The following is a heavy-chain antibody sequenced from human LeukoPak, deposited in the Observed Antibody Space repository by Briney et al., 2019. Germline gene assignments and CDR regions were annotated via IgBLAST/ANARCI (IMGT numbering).Heavy chain of an antibody. J-gene: IGHJ4*02. D-gene: IGHD1-20*01. CDR1: GGSISSYY. V-gene: IGHV4-59*01. Sequence: KSSETLSLTCTVSGGSISSYYWSWIRQPPGKGLEWIGYIYYSGSTNYNPSLKSRVTISVDTSKNQFSLKLSSVTAADTAVYYCARALRPYNWNGPYFDYWGQGTLVTVSS. CDR2: IYYSGST. CDR3: ARALRPYNWNGPYFDY.